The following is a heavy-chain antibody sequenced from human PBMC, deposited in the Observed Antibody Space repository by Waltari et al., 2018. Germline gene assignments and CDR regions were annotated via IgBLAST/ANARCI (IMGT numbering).Heavy chain of an antibody. CDR1: GFTFSSYA. J-gene: IGHJ5*02. V-gene: IGHV3-30*01. Sequence: QVQLVESGGGVVQPGRSLRLSCAASGFTFSSYAMPWVRQAPGKGLGWVAVISYDGSNKNYADSMKGRVTISRDNAKNTLYLQMNSLRAEDTAVYDCASGGSSWGNWFDPWGQGTLVTVSS. D-gene: IGHD6-13*01. CDR3: ASGGSSWGNWFDP. CDR2: ISYDGSNK.